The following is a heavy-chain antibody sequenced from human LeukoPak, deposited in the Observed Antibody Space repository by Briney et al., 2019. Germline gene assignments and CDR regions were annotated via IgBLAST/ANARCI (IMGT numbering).Heavy chain of an antibody. D-gene: IGHD5-24*01. CDR1: GYTFTGYY. CDR2: INPNSGGT. V-gene: IGHV1-2*02. J-gene: IGHJ6*03. CDR3: ARDRRDGYNRLGYYMDV. Sequence: ASVKVSCKASGYTFTGYYMHWVRQAPGQGLEWMGWINPNSGGTNYAQKFQGRVTMTRDTSISTAYMELSRLRSDDTAVYYCARDRRDGYNRLGYYMDVWGKGTTVTVSS.